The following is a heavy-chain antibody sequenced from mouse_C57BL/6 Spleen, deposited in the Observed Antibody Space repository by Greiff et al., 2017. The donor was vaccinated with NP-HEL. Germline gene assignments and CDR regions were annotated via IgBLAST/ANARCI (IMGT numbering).Heavy chain of an antibody. CDR1: GFTFSSYA. Sequence: DVMLVESGGGLVKPGGSLKLSCAASGFTFSSYAMSWVRQTPEKRLEWVATISDGGSYTYYPDNVKGRFTISRDNAKNNLYLQMSHLKSEDTAMYYCARGSYPPMDYWGQGTSVTVSS. CDR3: ARGSYPPMDY. J-gene: IGHJ4*01. V-gene: IGHV5-4*03. D-gene: IGHD5-1-1*01. CDR2: ISDGGSYT.